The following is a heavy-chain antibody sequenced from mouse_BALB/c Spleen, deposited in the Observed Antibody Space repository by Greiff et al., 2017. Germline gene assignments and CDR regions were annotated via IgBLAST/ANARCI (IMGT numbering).Heavy chain of an antibody. CDR3: AKARRYYAMDY. CDR1: GYTFTSYY. J-gene: IGHJ4*01. V-gene: IGHV1S56*01. CDR2: IYPGNVNT. Sequence: VQLQQSGPELVKPGASVRISCKASGYTFTSYYIHWVKQRPGQGLEWIGWIYPGNVNTKYNEKFKGKATLTADKSSSTAYMQLSSLTSEDSAVYFCAKARRYYAMDYWGQGTSVTVSS.